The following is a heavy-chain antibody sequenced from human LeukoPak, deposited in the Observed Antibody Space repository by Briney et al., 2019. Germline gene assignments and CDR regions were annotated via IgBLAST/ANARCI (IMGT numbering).Heavy chain of an antibody. J-gene: IGHJ5*02. CDR1: EFTFSSHW. V-gene: IGHV3-74*01. CDR3: GRDRHQNCFEP. Sequence: PGGSLRLSCAASEFTFSSHWMHWVRQVPGKGLVYITYIDNDGTNTNYADSVKGRFTISRDNAKNTLYLQMNSLRVEDTAVSDCGRDRHQNCFEPWGQGTLVTVSS. D-gene: IGHD2-2*01. CDR2: IDNDGTNT.